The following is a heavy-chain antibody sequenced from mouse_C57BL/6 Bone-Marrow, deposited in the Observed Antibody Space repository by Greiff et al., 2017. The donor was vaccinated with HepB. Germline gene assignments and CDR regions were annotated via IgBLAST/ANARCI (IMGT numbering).Heavy chain of an antibody. V-gene: IGHV1-15*01. J-gene: IGHJ3*01. CDR3: TRWFITTVVAPFAY. Sequence: VQGVESGAELVRPGASVTLSCKASGYTFTDYEMHWVKQTPVHGLEWIGAIDPETGGTAYNQKFKGKAILTADKSSSTAYMELRSLTSEDSAVYYCTRWFITTVVAPFAYWGQGTLVTVSA. CDR2: IDPETGGT. CDR1: GYTFTDYE. D-gene: IGHD1-1*01.